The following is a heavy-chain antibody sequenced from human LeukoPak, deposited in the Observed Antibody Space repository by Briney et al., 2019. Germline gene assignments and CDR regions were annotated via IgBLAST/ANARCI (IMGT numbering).Heavy chain of an antibody. D-gene: IGHD3-10*01. CDR1: GFTFSSYA. CDR2: ISGSGGST. Sequence: GGSLRLSCAASGFTFSSYAMSWVRQAPGKGLEWVSAISGSGGSTYYADSVKGRFTISRDNSNNTLYLQMNSLRAEDTAVYYCAKGGLLWFGELLEYAFDYWGQGTLITVSS. J-gene: IGHJ4*02. CDR3: AKGGLLWFGELLEYAFDY. V-gene: IGHV3-23*01.